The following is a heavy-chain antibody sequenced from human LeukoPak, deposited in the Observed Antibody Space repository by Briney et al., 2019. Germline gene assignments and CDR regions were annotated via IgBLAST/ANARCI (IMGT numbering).Heavy chain of an antibody. D-gene: IGHD6-13*01. CDR3: ARGRVSSSSWSSTYYYYFYMDV. CDR2: IYHTGST. V-gene: IGHV4-59*01. Sequence: SETLSLTCSVSGDSISLYYWSWIRQPPGKGLEWIGYIYHTGSTNYNPSLNSRVTISRDTSKNHFSLELSSVTAADTAVYFCARGRVSSSSWSSTYYYYFYMDVWDRGTTVTVSS. CDR1: GDSISLYY. J-gene: IGHJ6*03.